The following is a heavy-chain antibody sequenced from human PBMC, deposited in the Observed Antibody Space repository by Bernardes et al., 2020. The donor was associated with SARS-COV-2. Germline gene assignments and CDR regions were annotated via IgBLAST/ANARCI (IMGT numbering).Heavy chain of an antibody. CDR3: VRDSSFSRGDY. J-gene: IGHJ4*02. D-gene: IGHD3-3*02. Sequence: GGSLRLSCAASGFTLSNYEMNWVRQAPGKGLEWVSYMSGTGTTIYYADSVKGRFTMSRDNAKNSLYLQMKSLRAEDTAIYYCVRDSSFSRGDYWGQGTLVTVSS. CDR1: GFTLSNYE. V-gene: IGHV3-48*03. CDR2: MSGTGTTI.